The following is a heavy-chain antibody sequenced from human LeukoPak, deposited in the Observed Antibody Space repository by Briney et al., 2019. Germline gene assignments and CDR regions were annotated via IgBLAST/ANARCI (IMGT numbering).Heavy chain of an antibody. CDR3: AGDQNNVARSYW. CDR1: GASISSHY. J-gene: IGHJ4*02. Sequence: PSETLSLTCTVSGASISSHYWSWIRQPPGRGLEWIGYISYTGSTDYNPSLKGRVTMSIDTSKNQFSLSLYSVTTTDAAVYFCAGDQNNVARSYWWGQGTLVTVSS. D-gene: IGHD2-15*01. V-gene: IGHV4-59*04. CDR2: ISYTGST.